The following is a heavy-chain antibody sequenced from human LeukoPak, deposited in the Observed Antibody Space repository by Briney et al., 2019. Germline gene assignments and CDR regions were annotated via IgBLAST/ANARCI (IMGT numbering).Heavy chain of an antibody. D-gene: IGHD1-26*01. CDR3: ARDLSSGSYSAFDI. Sequence: GGSLRLSCAASGFTFSNFAMNWVRQAPGKGLEWVSSIRGGGANPHYADSVKGRFTISRDNSKNTLYMEMNSLRAEDTAVYYCARDLSSGSYSAFDIWGQGTMVTVSS. CDR1: GFTFSNFA. CDR2: IRGGGANP. V-gene: IGHV3-23*01. J-gene: IGHJ3*02.